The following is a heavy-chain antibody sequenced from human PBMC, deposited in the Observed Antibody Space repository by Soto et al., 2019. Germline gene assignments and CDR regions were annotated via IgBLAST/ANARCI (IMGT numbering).Heavy chain of an antibody. CDR1: GYTFTSYG. V-gene: IGHV1-18*01. J-gene: IGHJ3*02. CDR3: ARTRCSRASCYSGDGVAAFDI. D-gene: IGHD2-15*01. Sequence: APVKVSCKASGYTFTSYGISWVRQAPGQGLEWMGWISAYNGNTNYAQKLQGRVTMTTDTSTSTAYMELRSLRSDDTAVYYCARTRCSRASCYSGDGVAAFDIWGQGTMVTVS. CDR2: ISAYNGNT.